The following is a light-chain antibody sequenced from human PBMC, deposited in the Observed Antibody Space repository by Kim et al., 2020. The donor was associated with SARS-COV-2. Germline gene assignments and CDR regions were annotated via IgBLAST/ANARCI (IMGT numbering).Light chain of an antibody. CDR1: QTINDY. V-gene: IGKV1-39*01. CDR3: QQGDSIPYT. J-gene: IGKJ2*01. CDR2: AAS. Sequence: DIQVTQSPPSLSASVGDRVTITCRTSQTINDYLNWYQLKPGKAPKLLIYAASTLQSGVPSRFNGSGSETDFTLTISSLQPEDFAIYCCQQGDSIPYTFGQGTKLEI.